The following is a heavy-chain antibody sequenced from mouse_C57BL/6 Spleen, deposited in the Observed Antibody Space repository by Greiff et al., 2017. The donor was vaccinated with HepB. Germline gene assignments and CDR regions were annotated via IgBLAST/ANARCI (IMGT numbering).Heavy chain of an antibody. V-gene: IGHV5-4*01. Sequence: EVQLVESGGGLVKPGGSLKLSCAASGFTFSSYAMSWVRQTPEKRLEWVATISDGGSYTYYPDNVKGRFTISRDNAKNNLYLQMSHLKSEDTAMYYCARDRYDDDPYFDYWGQGTTLTVSS. CDR2: ISDGGSYT. CDR3: ARDRYDDDPYFDY. J-gene: IGHJ2*01. D-gene: IGHD2-3*01. CDR1: GFTFSSYA.